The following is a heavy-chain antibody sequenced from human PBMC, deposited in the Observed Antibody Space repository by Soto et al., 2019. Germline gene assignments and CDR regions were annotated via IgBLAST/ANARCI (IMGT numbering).Heavy chain of an antibody. J-gene: IGHJ5*02. CDR2: ISSSGTII. CDR1: GFTVSSNY. D-gene: IGHD4-17*01. CDR3: ARAPYGVNNWFDP. V-gene: IGHV3-48*01. Sequence: GGSLRLSCAASGFTVSSNYMSWVRQAPGKGLEWVSLISSSGTIIHYADSVKGRFTISRDNARNSLSLQMNSLRTEDTAVYFCARAPYGVNNWFDPWGQGTLVTVSS.